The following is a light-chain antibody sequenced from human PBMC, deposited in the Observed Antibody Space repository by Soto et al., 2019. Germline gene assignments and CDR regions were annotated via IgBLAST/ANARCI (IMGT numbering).Light chain of an antibody. Sequence: EILMTQSPVTLSVSPGDIVTLSFSASQYINTRLAWYQHRPGQAPRLLIYQTSIRAAGIPARFSASGTGTDFTLTISDVQPEDFAVYYCHQRQSWPRTFGQGTKVDIK. CDR1: QYINTR. CDR3: HQRQSWPRT. CDR2: QTS. J-gene: IGKJ1*01. V-gene: IGKV3D-15*03.